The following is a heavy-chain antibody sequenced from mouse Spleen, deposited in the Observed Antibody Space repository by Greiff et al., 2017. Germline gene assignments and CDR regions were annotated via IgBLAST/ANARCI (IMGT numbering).Heavy chain of an antibody. CDR1: GYSITSGYY. Sequence: ESGPGLVKPSQSLSLTCSVTGYSITSGYYWNWIRQFPGNKLEWMGYISYDGSNNYNPSLKNRISITRDTSKNQFFLKLNSVTTEDTATYYCARDRYYGSRRGMDYWGQGTSVTVSS. CDR2: ISYDGSN. D-gene: IGHD1-1*01. V-gene: IGHV3-6*01. J-gene: IGHJ4*01. CDR3: ARDRYYGSRRGMDY.